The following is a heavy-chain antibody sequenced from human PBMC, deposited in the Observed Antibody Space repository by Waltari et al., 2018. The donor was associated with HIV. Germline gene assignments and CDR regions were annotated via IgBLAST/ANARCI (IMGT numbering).Heavy chain of an antibody. CDR3: AREMATVYVDY. CDR1: GFTFRSSI. CDR2: IASSSSSYI. Sequence: EVQLVESGGGLVKPGGSLRLSCAASGFTFRSSIMNWGRQAPGKGLEWVSSIASSSSSYIYYAESVRGRFTISRDNAKNSLYLQMSSLRAEDTAVYYCAREMATVYVDYWGQGTLVTVSP. D-gene: IGHD5-12*01. J-gene: IGHJ4*02. V-gene: IGHV3-21*01.